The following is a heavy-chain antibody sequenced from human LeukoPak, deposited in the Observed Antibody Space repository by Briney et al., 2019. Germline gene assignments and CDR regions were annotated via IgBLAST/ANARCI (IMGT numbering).Heavy chain of an antibody. CDR1: GGSINTYF. V-gene: IGHV4-4*07. CDR2: IYPSGST. D-gene: IGHD2-2*02. CDR3: ATMTFYCSSTSCYNRNDY. J-gene: IGHJ4*02. Sequence: PSETLSLTCTVSGGSINTYFWTWIRQPAGKGLQWIGRIYPSGSTNYSPSLKSRLTMSVDTSNNQFSLKLSSVTAADTAVYYCATMTFYCSSTSCYNRNDYWGQGTLVTVSS.